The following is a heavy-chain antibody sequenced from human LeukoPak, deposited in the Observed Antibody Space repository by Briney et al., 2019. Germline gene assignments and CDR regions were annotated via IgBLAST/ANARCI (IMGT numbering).Heavy chain of an antibody. Sequence: PAGSLRLSCAASGFTFSSYEMYWVRQAPGKGLEWVSYISNYGSTIYYADSVKGRFTIPRDNDMNSLYLQMNSLRAEDTAVYYCARRWTGWFDPWGQGTLVTVSS. CDR3: ARRWTGWFDP. D-gene: IGHD3/OR15-3a*01. J-gene: IGHJ5*02. CDR1: GFTFSSYE. CDR2: ISNYGSTI. V-gene: IGHV3-48*03.